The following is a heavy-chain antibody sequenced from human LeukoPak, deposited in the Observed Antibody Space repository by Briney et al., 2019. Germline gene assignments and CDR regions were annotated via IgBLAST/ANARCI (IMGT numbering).Heavy chain of an antibody. J-gene: IGHJ4*02. CDR1: GGSISSYY. D-gene: IGHD3-10*01. Sequence: SETLSLTCTVSGGSISSYYWSWIRQRPGKGLEWIGYIYYSGSTNYNPSLKSRVTISVDTSKNQFSLKLSSVTAADTAVYYCARIYGSGSYYPYYFDYWGQGTLVTVSS. V-gene: IGHV4-59*01. CDR2: IYYSGST. CDR3: ARIYGSGSYYPYYFDY.